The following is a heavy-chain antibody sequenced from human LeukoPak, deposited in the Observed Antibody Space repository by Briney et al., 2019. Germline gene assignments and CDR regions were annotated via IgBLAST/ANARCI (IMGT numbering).Heavy chain of an antibody. CDR3: ARTGPGVYFDY. J-gene: IGHJ4*02. Sequence: GGSLRLSCAASGFTFSSYSMNWVRQAPGKGLKWVSSISSSSSYIYYADSVKGRFTISRDNAKNSLYLQTNSLRAEDTAVYYCARTGPGVYFDYWGQGTLVTVSS. D-gene: IGHD3-10*01. V-gene: IGHV3-21*01. CDR1: GFTFSSYS. CDR2: ISSSSSYI.